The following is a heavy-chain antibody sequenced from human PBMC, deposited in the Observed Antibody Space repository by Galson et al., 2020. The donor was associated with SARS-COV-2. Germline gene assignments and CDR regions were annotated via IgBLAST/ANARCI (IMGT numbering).Heavy chain of an antibody. D-gene: IGHD5-18*01. CDR1: GFPFSTYS. Sequence: GYLRLSCAASGFPFSTYSMNWVRLAPGKGLEWVSSLSTSSSYTYYVDSVKGRFSISRDNPRNSLYLQMNSLRAEDTAVYCCARDEGIRGYNYGRLYYGMDVWGQGTTVTVSS. CDR2: LSTSSSYT. CDR3: ARDEGIRGYNYGRLYYGMDV. V-gene: IGHV3-21*01. J-gene: IGHJ6*02.